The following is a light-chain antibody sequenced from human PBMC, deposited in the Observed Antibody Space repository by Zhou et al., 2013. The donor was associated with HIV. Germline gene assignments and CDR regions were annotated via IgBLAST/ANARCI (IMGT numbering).Light chain of an antibody. J-gene: IGKJ4*01. Sequence: DIQMTQSPSSPSASVGDRVTITCRASQSISSYLNWYQQKPGKAPKRLIYAASSLQSGVPSRFSGSGSGTEFTLTISSLQPEDFATYYCQQSYITPLTFGGGTRVEIK. CDR3: QQSYITPLT. CDR2: AAS. CDR1: QSISSY. V-gene: IGKV1-39*01.